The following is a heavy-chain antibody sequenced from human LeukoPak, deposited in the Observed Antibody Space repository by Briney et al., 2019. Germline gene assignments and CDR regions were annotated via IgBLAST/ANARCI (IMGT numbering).Heavy chain of an antibody. Sequence: PSETLSLTCTVSGGSISSGSYYWSWIRQPAGKGLEWIGRIYTSGSTNYNPSLKSRVTISVDTSKNQFSLKLSSVTAADTAVYYCARGDHQSYYYGMDVWGQGTTVTVSS. J-gene: IGHJ6*02. V-gene: IGHV4-61*02. CDR1: GGSISSGSYY. CDR3: ARGDHQSYYYGMDV. CDR2: IYTSGST. D-gene: IGHD1-14*01.